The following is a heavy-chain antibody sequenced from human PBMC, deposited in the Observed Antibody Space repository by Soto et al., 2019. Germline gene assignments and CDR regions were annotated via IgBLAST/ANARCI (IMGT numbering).Heavy chain of an antibody. Sequence: GGSLRLSCAASGFTFSSYGMHWVRQAPGKGLERVAVIWYDGSNKYYADSVKGRFTISRDNSKNTLYLQMNSLRAEDMAVYYCARDERDGYNYRVFDYWGQGTLVTVSS. D-gene: IGHD5-12*01. J-gene: IGHJ4*02. CDR1: GFTFSSYG. CDR2: IWYDGSNK. V-gene: IGHV3-33*01. CDR3: ARDERDGYNYRVFDY.